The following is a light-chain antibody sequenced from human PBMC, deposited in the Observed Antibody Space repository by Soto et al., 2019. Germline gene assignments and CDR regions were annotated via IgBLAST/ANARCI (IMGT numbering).Light chain of an antibody. CDR2: DAS. V-gene: IGKV3-11*01. CDR3: QQRSNWPPYT. Sequence: EIVLTQSPATLSLSPGERATLSCRASQSVSSYLAWYQQKPGQAPRLLIYDASNRATGIPARFRGSGSGTDFTLPISCLEPEDFAVNYFQQRSNWPPYTFGQGTKLEIK. J-gene: IGKJ2*01. CDR1: QSVSSY.